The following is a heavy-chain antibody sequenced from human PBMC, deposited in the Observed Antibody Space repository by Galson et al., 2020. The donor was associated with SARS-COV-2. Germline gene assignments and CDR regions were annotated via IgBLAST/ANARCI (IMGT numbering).Heavy chain of an antibody. V-gene: IGHV2-70*13. Sequence: SGPTLVKPTQTLTLTCTFSGFLLSTSGMSVTWIRQPPGKALEWLALIDWDGDKYYSTSLKTRLTISKDTSKDQVVLKMTNVHPVDTATYYCARRHYYYGLDVWGPGTTVIVSS. CDR1: GFLLSTSGMS. CDR3: ARRHYYYGLDV. CDR2: IDWDGDK. J-gene: IGHJ6*02.